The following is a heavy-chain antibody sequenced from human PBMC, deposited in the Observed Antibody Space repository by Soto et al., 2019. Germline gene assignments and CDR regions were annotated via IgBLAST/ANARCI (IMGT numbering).Heavy chain of an antibody. J-gene: IGHJ4*02. CDR1: GGSISSYY. Sequence: QVQLQESGPGRVKPSETLSLTCTVSGGSISSYYWRWIRQPPGKGLEWIGYIYYSGGTNYNPSLKSRVTVSVASSKNHFSLKLCSVTAADTAVYFCARRYGGNLDYWGQGTLVTVCS. D-gene: IGHD1-26*01. CDR3: ARRYGGNLDY. V-gene: IGHV4-59*08. CDR2: IYYSGGT.